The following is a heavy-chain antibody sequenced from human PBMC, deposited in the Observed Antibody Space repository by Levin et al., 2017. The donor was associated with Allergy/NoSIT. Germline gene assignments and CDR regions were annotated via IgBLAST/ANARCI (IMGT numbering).Heavy chain of an antibody. CDR3: ARAYYYGSGSYFSGNYWYFDL. V-gene: IGHV3-66*01. CDR2: IYSGGST. J-gene: IGHJ2*01. Sequence: GGSLRLSCAASGFTVSSNYMSWVRQAPGKGLEWVSVIYSGGSTYYADSVKGRFTISRDNSKNTLYLQMNSLRAEDTAVYYCARAYYYGSGSYFSGNYWYFDLWGRGTLVTVSS. CDR1: GFTVSSNY. D-gene: IGHD3-10*01.